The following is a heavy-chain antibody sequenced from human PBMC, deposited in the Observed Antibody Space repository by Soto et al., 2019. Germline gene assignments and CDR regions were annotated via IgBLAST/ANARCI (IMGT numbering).Heavy chain of an antibody. CDR2: ISYDGSNK. J-gene: IGHJ4*02. CDR1: GFTFSSYG. V-gene: IGHV3-30*18. Sequence: GGSLRLSCAASGFTFSSYGMHWVRQAPGKGLEWVAVISYDGSNKYYADSVKGRFTISRDNSKNTLYLQMNSLRAEDTAVYYCAKERDQLLYIFDYWGQGTLVTVSS. D-gene: IGHD2-2*02. CDR3: AKERDQLLYIFDY.